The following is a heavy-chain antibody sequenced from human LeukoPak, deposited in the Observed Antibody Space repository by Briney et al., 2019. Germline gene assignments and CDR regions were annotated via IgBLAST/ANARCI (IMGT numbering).Heavy chain of an antibody. D-gene: IGHD3-22*01. J-gene: IGHJ3*02. Sequence: ASVKVSCTASGYTFTSYGISWVRQAPGQGLEWMGWISAYNGNTNYALKVQGRVTMTTDTSTSTAYMELRSLRSDDTAVYYCARDSYYDSRGYYYHDAFDIWGQGTMVTVAS. CDR3: ARDSYYDSRGYYYHDAFDI. CDR1: GYTFTSYG. V-gene: IGHV1-18*01. CDR2: ISAYNGNT.